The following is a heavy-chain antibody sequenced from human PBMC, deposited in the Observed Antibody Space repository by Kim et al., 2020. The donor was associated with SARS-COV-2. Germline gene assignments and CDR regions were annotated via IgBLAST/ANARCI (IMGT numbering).Heavy chain of an antibody. CDR3: ARDLYSSSWYYYYGMDV. CDR1: GFTFSSYS. D-gene: IGHD6-13*01. V-gene: IGHV3-21*01. J-gene: IGHJ6*02. CDR2: ISSSSSYI. Sequence: GGSLRLSCAASGFTFSSYSMNWVCQAPGKGLEWVSSISSSSSYIYYADSVKGRFTISRDNAKNSLYLQMNSLRAEDTAVYYCARDLYSSSWYYYYGMDVWGQGTTVTVSS.